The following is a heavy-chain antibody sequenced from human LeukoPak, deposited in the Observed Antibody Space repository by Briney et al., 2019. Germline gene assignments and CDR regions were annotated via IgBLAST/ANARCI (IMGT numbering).Heavy chain of an antibody. D-gene: IGHD3-3*01. J-gene: IGHJ4*02. Sequence: GGSLRLSCAASGFTFSSYSMNWVRQAPGKGLEWVSSISSSSSYIYYADSVKGRFTISRANAKNSLYLQMNSLRAEDTAVYYCASYLLRFLEWQRDYWGQGTLVTVSS. CDR3: ASYLLRFLEWQRDY. CDR1: GFTFSSYS. V-gene: IGHV3-21*01. CDR2: ISSSSSYI.